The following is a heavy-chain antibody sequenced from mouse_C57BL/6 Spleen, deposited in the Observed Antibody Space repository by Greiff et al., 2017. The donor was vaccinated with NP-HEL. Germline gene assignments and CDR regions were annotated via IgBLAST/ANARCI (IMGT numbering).Heavy chain of an antibody. Sequence: EVQLQQSGPELVKPGASVKISCKASGYTFTDYYMNWVKQSHGKSLEWIGDINPNNGGTSYNQKFKGKATLTVDKSSSTAYMELRSLTSEDSAVYYCARKAYYYALDYWGQGTTLTVSS. CDR1: GYTFTDYY. V-gene: IGHV1-26*01. CDR3: ARKAYYYALDY. J-gene: IGHJ2*01. CDR2: INPNNGGT. D-gene: IGHD1-1*02.